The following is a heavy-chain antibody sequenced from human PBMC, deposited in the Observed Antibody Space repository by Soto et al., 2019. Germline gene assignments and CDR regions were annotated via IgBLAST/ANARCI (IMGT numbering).Heavy chain of an antibody. Sequence: ASVKVSCKASGYTFTNYAISWVRQAPGQGLEWMGWISAYNGDTKYAQKLQGRVTMTTDTSTTTAYTELRSLRSDDAAVYFCAREGGSNSWYGVGYYYYGMDVWGQGTTVTVSS. D-gene: IGHD6-13*01. J-gene: IGHJ6*02. CDR2: ISAYNGDT. V-gene: IGHV1-18*04. CDR1: GYTFTNYA. CDR3: AREGGSNSWYGVGYYYYGMDV.